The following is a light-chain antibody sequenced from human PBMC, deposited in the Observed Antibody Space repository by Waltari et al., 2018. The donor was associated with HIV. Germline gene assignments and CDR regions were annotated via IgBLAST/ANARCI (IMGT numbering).Light chain of an antibody. Sequence: DIQMTQSPSTLSASVGDRVTITCRASQRISSWLAWYQQKPGKAPKLLIFGASSLESGVPSRFRGSGSGTEFTLTISSLQPDDFATYYCQQYNSYSPYTFGQGTKVEIK. V-gene: IGKV1-5*03. J-gene: IGKJ2*01. CDR1: QRISSW. CDR3: QQYNSYSPYT. CDR2: GAS.